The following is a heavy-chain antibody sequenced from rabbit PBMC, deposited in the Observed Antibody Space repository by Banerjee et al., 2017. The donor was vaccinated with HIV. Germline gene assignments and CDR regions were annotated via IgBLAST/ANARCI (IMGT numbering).Heavy chain of an antibody. CDR1: GFDFSSYY. Sequence: QLKESGGGLVQPGGSLKLSCKASGFDFSSYYMSWVRQAPGKGLEWIGYIDPVFGSTYYASWVNGRFTISSHNAQNTLYLQLNSLTAADTATYFCARSPYHSVVDADYAYAIYGMDLWGPGTLVTVS. D-gene: IGHD6-1*01. CDR2: IDPVFGST. CDR3: ARSPYHSVVDADYAYAIYGMDL. V-gene: IGHV1S7*01. J-gene: IGHJ6*01.